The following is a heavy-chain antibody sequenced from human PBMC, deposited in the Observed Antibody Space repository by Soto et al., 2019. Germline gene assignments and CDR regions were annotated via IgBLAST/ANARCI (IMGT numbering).Heavy chain of an antibody. CDR3: ARESSPDIVVVPFAVAFDI. CDR1: GFTFSSYA. V-gene: IGHV3-30-3*01. J-gene: IGHJ3*02. Sequence: GGSLRLSCAASGFTFSSYAMHWVRQAPGKGLEWVAVISYDGSNKYYADSVKGRFTISRDNSKNTLHLQMNSLRAEDTAVYYCARESSPDIVVVPFAVAFDIWGQGTMVTVSS. CDR2: ISYDGSNK. D-gene: IGHD2-2*01.